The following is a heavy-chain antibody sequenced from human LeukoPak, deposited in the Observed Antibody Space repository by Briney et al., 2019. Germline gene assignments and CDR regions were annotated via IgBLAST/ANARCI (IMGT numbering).Heavy chain of an antibody. V-gene: IGHV4-59*08. J-gene: IGHJ5*02. Sequence: PSETLSLTCTVSGGSISSYYWSWIRQPPGKGLEWIGYIYYSGSTNYNPSLKSRVTISVDTSKNQFSLKLSSVTAADTAVYYCARGGSGNYYRVGGDNWFDPWGQGTLVTVSS. CDR3: ARGGSGNYYRVGGDNWFDP. CDR1: GGSISSYY. D-gene: IGHD3-10*01. CDR2: IYYSGST.